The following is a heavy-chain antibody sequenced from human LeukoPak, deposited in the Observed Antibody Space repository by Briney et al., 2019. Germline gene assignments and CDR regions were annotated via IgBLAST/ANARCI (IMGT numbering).Heavy chain of an antibody. Sequence: PGGSLRLSCAASGFTFSSYGMPWVRQAPGKGLEWVAFIRYDGSNKYYADSVKGRFTISRDNSKNTLYLQMNSLRAEDTAVYYCARVVTLVRGVMPSDYWGQGTLVTVSS. J-gene: IGHJ4*02. D-gene: IGHD3-10*01. CDR2: IRYDGSNK. CDR3: ARVVTLVRGVMPSDY. V-gene: IGHV3-30*02. CDR1: GFTFSSYG.